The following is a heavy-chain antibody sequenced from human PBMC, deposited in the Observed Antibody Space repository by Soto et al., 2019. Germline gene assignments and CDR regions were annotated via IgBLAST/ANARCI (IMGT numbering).Heavy chain of an antibody. J-gene: IGHJ3*02. CDR2: IYYSGST. Sequence: SETLSLTCTVSGGSISSYYWSWIRQPPGKGLEWIGYIYYSGSTNYNPSLKSRVTISVDTSKNQFSLKLSSVTAADTAVYYCARHFQPTASGAFDIWGQGTMVTVSS. V-gene: IGHV4-59*08. CDR3: ARHFQPTASGAFDI. CDR1: GGSISSYY.